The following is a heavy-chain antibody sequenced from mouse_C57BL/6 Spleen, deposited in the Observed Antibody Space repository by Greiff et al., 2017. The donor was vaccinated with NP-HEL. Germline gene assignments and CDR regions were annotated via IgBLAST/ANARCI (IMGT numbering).Heavy chain of an antibody. CDR2: IDPSDSET. CDR1: GYTFTSYW. D-gene: IGHD1-1*01. J-gene: IGHJ4*01. CDR3: AREVYYPYAMDY. Sequence: QVQLQQPGAELVRPGSSVKLSCKASGYTFTSYWMHWVKQRPIQGLEWIGNIDPSDSETHYNQKFKDKATLTVDKSSSTAYMQLSSLTSEDSAVYYCAREVYYPYAMDYWGQGTSVTVSS. V-gene: IGHV1-52*01.